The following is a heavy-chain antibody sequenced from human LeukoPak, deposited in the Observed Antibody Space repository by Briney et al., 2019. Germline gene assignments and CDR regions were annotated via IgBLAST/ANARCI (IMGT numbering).Heavy chain of an antibody. Sequence: PSESLSLTCSVSGYSIGNHYWSWIRQSAGKGLEWIGRIYTSGNTKYNPSLKSRVTISLDTSKNQFSLKLSSVTAADTAVYYCARSMVRGIITGVFDCWGQGTLVTVSS. J-gene: IGHJ4*02. V-gene: IGHV4-4*07. D-gene: IGHD3-10*01. CDR1: GYSIGNHY. CDR3: ARSMVRGIITGVFDC. CDR2: IYTSGNT.